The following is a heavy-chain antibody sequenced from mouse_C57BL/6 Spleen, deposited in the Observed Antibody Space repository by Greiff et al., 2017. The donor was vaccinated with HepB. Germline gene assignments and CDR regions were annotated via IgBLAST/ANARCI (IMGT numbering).Heavy chain of an antibody. V-gene: IGHV2-2*01. CDR2: IWSGGST. J-gene: IGHJ4*01. D-gene: IGHD4-1*01. Sequence: VKLVESGPGLVQPSQSLSITCTVSGFSLTSYGVHWVRQSPGKGLEWLGVIWSGGSTDYNAAFISRLSISKDNSKSQVFFKMNSLQADDTAIYYCARKRNWDGDAMDYWGQGTSVTVSS. CDR3: ARKRNWDGDAMDY. CDR1: GFSLTSYG.